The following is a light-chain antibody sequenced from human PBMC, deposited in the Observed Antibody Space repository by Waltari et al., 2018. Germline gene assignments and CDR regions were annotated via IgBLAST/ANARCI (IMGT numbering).Light chain of an antibody. V-gene: IGLV2-11*01. CDR1: SRDVGGYNF. CDR3: CSYAGGTWM. Sequence: QSALTQPRSVSGSPRQSVTMSCTGPSRDVGGYNFVSWYQPYPVNAPKLLIYDVTKRPAGVPDRFSGFKSGNTASLTISGLQTEDEADYYCCSYAGGTWMFGGGTKVTVL. CDR2: DVT. J-gene: IGLJ3*02.